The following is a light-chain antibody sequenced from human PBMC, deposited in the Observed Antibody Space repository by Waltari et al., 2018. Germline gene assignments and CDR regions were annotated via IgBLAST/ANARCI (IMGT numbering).Light chain of an antibody. CDR3: QQRYKWT. CDR2: AAS. CDR1: QSISSY. J-gene: IGKJ1*01. V-gene: IGKV1-39*01. Sequence: DIQMTQSPSSLSASVGDRVTITCRASQSISSYLNWYQQKPGKAPKLLIYAASSLQSGVPSRFSGSGSGTDFTLTISSLQPEDFVVYYCQQRYKWTFGQGTKVEIK.